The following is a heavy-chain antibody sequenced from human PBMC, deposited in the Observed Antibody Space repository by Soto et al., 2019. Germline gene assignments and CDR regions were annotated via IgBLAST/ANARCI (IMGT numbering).Heavy chain of an antibody. J-gene: IGHJ4*02. CDR3: ARFYGSSAS. CDR1: GYTFSSYA. Sequence: QVQLVQSGAEVKKPGALVKVSCKASGYTFSSYAIHWVRQAPGQGLEWMGWINAGNGNSEYSQKFQGRVTITRDTSASTVYLELSSLRLEDTGVFFCARFYGSSASWGQGSLLTVSS. CDR2: INAGNGNS. V-gene: IGHV1-3*01. D-gene: IGHD6-6*01.